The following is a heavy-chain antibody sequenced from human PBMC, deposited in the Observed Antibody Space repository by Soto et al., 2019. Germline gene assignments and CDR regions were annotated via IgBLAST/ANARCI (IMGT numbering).Heavy chain of an antibody. V-gene: IGHV3-48*01. CDR2: ISSSSSTI. D-gene: IGHD3-3*01. J-gene: IGHJ4*02. CDR3: ARYPRTRGFGVVTNYYFDY. Sequence: EVQLVESGGGLVQPGGSLRLSCAASGFTFSSYSMNWVRQAPGKGLEWVSYISSSSSTIYYADSVKGRFTISRDNAKNSLYLQMNSLRAEDTAVYYCARYPRTRGFGVVTNYYFDYWGQGTLVTVSS. CDR1: GFTFSSYS.